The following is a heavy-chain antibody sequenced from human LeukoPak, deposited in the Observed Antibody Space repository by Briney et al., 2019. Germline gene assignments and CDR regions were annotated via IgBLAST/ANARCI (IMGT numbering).Heavy chain of an antibody. CDR1: GFTFSSYP. D-gene: IGHD2-15*01. CDR2: VGRSVENT. Sequence: GGSLRLSCAASGFTFSSYPMRWVRQAPGKGLEWLSTVGRSVENTYYPDSVRGRFTISRDNSKNTIYLQMGSLRADDTAVYYCTKCLRASGGPIDVWGQGTTVIVSS. J-gene: IGHJ6*02. CDR3: TKCLRASGGPIDV. V-gene: IGHV3-23*01.